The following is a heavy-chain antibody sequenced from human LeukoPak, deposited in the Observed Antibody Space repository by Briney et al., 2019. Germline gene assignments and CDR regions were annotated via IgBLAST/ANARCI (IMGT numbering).Heavy chain of an antibody. J-gene: IGHJ4*02. D-gene: IGHD2-15*01. CDR1: GFTFSDSY. Sequence: GGSLRLSCAASGFTFSDSYMSWIRQAPGKGLEWVSYISGSSDNTNYADSVKGRFTISGDNAKNSLYLQMNSLRAEDTAVYYCSRHPAEGDYWGQGTLVTVSS. CDR3: SRHPAEGDY. V-gene: IGHV3-11*03. CDR2: ISGSSDNT.